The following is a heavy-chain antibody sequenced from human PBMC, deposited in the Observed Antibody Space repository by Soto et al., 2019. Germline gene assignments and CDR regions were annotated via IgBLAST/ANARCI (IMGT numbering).Heavy chain of an antibody. CDR2: IKQDGSEK. V-gene: IGHV3-7*01. J-gene: IGHJ3*02. CDR3: AREGAWWFGELLPNYDAFDI. D-gene: IGHD3-10*01. Sequence: EVQLVESGGGLVQPGGSLRLSCAASGFTFSSYWMSWVRQAPGKGLEWVANIKQDGSEKYYVDSVKGRFTISRDNAKNSLYLQMNSLRAEDTAVYYCAREGAWWFGELLPNYDAFDIWGQGTMVTVSS. CDR1: GFTFSSYW.